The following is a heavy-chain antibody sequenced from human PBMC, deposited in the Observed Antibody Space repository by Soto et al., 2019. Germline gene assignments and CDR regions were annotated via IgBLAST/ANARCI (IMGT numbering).Heavy chain of an antibody. CDR3: ARGYGYSYGPTYYYYGMDV. Sequence: QVQLQESGPGLVKPSQTLSLTCTVSGGSISSGDYYWSWIRQPPGKGLEWIGYIYYSGSTYYNPSLKSRVTISVDPSKNQFSLKLSSVTAADTAVYYCARGYGYSYGPTYYYYGMDVWGQGTTVTVSS. CDR1: GGSISSGDYY. CDR2: IYYSGST. J-gene: IGHJ6*02. D-gene: IGHD5-18*01. V-gene: IGHV4-30-4*01.